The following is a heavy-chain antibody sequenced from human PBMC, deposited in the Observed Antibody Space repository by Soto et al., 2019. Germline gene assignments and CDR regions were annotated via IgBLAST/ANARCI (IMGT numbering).Heavy chain of an antibody. V-gene: IGHV3-64D*06. CDR2: ISSNGGST. CDR3: VKVALGGARRIAVAGYFDY. J-gene: IGHJ4*02. Sequence: GVSLRLSCSASGFTFSSYAMHWVRQAPGKGLEYVSAISSNGGSTYYADSVKGRFTISRDNSKNTLYLQMSSLRAEDTAVYYCVKVALGGARRIAVAGYFDYWGQGTLVTVSS. CDR1: GFTFSSYA. D-gene: IGHD6-19*01.